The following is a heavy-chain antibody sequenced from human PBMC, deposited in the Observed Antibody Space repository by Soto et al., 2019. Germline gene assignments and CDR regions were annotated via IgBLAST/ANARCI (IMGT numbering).Heavy chain of an antibody. Sequence: LRLSCAASGFTFSAYAMTWVRQAPGKGLESVSGIYGNGAGIQYADSVRGRFTISRDNSKNTQYLQMNSLRAEDTAVYYCAKDVISGDGFWLMDHWGQGTLVTVSS. CDR2: IYGNGAGI. CDR3: AKDVISGDGFWLMDH. CDR1: GFTFSAYA. J-gene: IGHJ4*02. V-gene: IGHV3-23*01. D-gene: IGHD2-21*02.